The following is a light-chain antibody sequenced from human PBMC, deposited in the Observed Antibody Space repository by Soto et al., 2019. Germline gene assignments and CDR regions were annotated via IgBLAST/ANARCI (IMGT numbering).Light chain of an antibody. CDR3: QQYDSFPVT. V-gene: IGKV1-5*01. CDR2: DSS. J-gene: IGKJ5*01. Sequence: MQMTQYPSTLYSSIGDRVSITCRASQSISSWLAWYQQKPGRAPKLLIYDSSSLESGVPSRCSGSGSGTEFRLTLSTMKADDCATYDCQQYDSFPVTFGQGTRLEI. CDR1: QSISSW.